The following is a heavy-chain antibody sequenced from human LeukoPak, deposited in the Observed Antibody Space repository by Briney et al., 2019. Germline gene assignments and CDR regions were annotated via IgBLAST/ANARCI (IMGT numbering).Heavy chain of an antibody. Sequence: GASVKVSCKASGYTFTSYDINWVRQATGQGLEWMGWMNPNSGNTGYAQKFQGRVTMTRNTSISTAYMELSSLRSEDTAVYYCAIPPGDGYHSGDWGQGTLVTVSS. CDR3: AIPPGDGYHSGD. V-gene: IGHV1-8*01. J-gene: IGHJ4*02. CDR2: MNPNSGNT. CDR1: GYTFTSYD. D-gene: IGHD5-24*01.